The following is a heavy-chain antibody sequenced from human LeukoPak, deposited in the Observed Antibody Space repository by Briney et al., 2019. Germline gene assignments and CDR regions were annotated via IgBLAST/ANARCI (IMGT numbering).Heavy chain of an antibody. CDR2: IYYTGNT. D-gene: IGHD4-11*01. CDR1: GGSISSSSYY. Sequence: PSETLSLTCTVPGGSISSSSYYWGWIRQPPGKGLEWIGSIYYTGNTYCNPSLKSRVTISLDASKSQFYLKLNSVTAADTAVYYCARRVRSADYRLDYWGQGTLVTVSS. J-gene: IGHJ4*02. V-gene: IGHV4-39*07. CDR3: ARRVRSADYRLDY.